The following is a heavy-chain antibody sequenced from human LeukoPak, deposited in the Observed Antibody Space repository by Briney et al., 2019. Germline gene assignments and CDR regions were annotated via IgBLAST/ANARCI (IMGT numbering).Heavy chain of an antibody. V-gene: IGHV4-31*03. J-gene: IGHJ4*02. Sequence: PSETLCLTCTVSGGSISSGGYYWSWIRQHPGKGLEWIGYIYYSGSTYYNPSLKSRVTISVDTSKNQFSLKLSSVTAADTAVYYCARAPPYGDYLDYWGQGTLVTVSS. D-gene: IGHD4-17*01. CDR2: IYYSGST. CDR1: GGSISSGGYY. CDR3: ARAPPYGDYLDY.